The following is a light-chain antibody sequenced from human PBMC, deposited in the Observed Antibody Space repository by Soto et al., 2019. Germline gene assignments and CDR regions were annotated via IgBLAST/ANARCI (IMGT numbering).Light chain of an antibody. CDR2: GNG. CDR1: SSNIGAGHD. CDR3: SSYTSGSTPYV. V-gene: IGLV1-40*01. J-gene: IGLJ1*01. Sequence: QSVLTQPPSVSGAPGQRVTISCTGSSSNIGAGHDVHWYQQLPGTAPKLLIYGNGNRPSGVPDRFSGSKSGTSASLAIAGLQAEDEADYYCSSYTSGSTPYVFGTGTKVTVL.